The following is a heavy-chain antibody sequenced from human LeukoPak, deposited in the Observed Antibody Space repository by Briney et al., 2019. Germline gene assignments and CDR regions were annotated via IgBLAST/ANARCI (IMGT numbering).Heavy chain of an antibody. CDR1: GYTFTSYA. J-gene: IGHJ3*02. Sequence: ASVKVSCKASGYTFTSYAMHWVRQAPGQRLEWMGWINAGNGNTKYSQEFQGRVTITRDTSASTAYMELSSLRSEDMAVYYCARAALGYCTNGVCSSAFDIWGQGTMVTVSS. V-gene: IGHV1-3*03. CDR2: INAGNGNT. CDR3: ARAALGYCTNGVCSSAFDI. D-gene: IGHD2-8*01.